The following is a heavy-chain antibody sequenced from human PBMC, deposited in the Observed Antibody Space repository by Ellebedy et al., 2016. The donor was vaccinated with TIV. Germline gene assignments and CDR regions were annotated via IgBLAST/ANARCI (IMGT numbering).Heavy chain of an antibody. CDR3: AKDPYYGSGYFDL. D-gene: IGHD3-10*01. Sequence: GGSLRLSXEASGFTFKTYSMAWVRQAPGKGLEWVSSISGRGIMTYYEDSVKGRFTISRDNSNNSLYLQMNNLRAEDTAIYYCAKDPYYGSGYFDLWGRGSLVTVSS. CDR1: GFTFKTYS. V-gene: IGHV3-23*01. J-gene: IGHJ2*01. CDR2: ISGRGIMT.